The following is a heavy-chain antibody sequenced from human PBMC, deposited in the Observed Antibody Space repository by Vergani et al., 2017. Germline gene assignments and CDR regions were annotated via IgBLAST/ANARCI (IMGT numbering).Heavy chain of an antibody. Sequence: QVQLVQSGAEVKKPGSSVKVSCKASGGTFSSYAISWVRQAPGQGLEWMGRIIPILGTANYAQKLQGRVTITADESTSTAYMELSSLRSEDTAVYYCAPDLEYSYGSFDYWGQGTLVTVSS. CDR2: IIPILGTA. J-gene: IGHJ4*02. V-gene: IGHV1-69*11. CDR3: APDLEYSYGSFDY. D-gene: IGHD5-18*01. CDR1: GGTFSSYA.